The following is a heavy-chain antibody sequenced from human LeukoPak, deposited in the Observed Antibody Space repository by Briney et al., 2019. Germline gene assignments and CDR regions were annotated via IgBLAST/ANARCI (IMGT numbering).Heavy chain of an antibody. D-gene: IGHD2-15*01. V-gene: IGHV1-18*01. Sequence: ASVKVSCKASGYTFTSYGISWVRQAPGQGLEWMGWISAYNGNTNYAQKLQGRVTMTTDTPTSTAYMELRSLRSDDTAVYYCARDWVANNWFDPWGQGTLVTVSS. CDR1: GYTFTSYG. J-gene: IGHJ5*02. CDR3: ARDWVANNWFDP. CDR2: ISAYNGNT.